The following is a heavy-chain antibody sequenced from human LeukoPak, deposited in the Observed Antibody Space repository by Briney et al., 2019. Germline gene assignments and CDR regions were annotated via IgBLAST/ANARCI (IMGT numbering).Heavy chain of an antibody. Sequence: SETLSLTCTVSGGSISSYYWSWIRQHPEKGLEWIGYIYYSGTAYYNPSLKSRVTMSVDTSKNQFSLKLDSVTAADTAVYYCARFSNDHGVKFDYWGQGTLVTVSS. D-gene: IGHD4-17*01. V-gene: IGHV4-59*06. CDR2: IYYSGTA. J-gene: IGHJ4*02. CDR1: GGSISSYY. CDR3: ARFSNDHGVKFDY.